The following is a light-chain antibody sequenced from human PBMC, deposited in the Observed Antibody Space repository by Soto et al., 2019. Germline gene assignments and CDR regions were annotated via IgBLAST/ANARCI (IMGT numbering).Light chain of an antibody. CDR1: QCMKSC. J-gene: IGKJ4*01. Sequence: DIQMTQSPYSVSASVGDRVTITCRASQCMKSCLCLYHQEPGKAPNLLIYDASTLHSGVPSRFSGGGSGTDFTLTISSLQPEDFATYYCQQVNVYPSTFGGGTKVDIK. CDR2: DAS. V-gene: IGKV1-12*02. CDR3: QQVNVYPST.